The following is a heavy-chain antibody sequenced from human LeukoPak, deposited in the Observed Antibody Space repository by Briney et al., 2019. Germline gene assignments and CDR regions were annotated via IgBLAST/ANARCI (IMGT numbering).Heavy chain of an antibody. D-gene: IGHD5-24*01. CDR3: ARDWDYKMATIPGY. Sequence: GGSLRLSCAASGFTFSSYATHWVRQAPGKGLGWVAVISYDGSNKYYADSVKGRFTISRDNSKNTLYLQMNSLRAEDTAVYFCARDWDYKMATIPGYWGQGTLVTVSS. CDR1: GFTFSSYA. J-gene: IGHJ4*02. CDR2: ISYDGSNK. V-gene: IGHV3-30-3*01.